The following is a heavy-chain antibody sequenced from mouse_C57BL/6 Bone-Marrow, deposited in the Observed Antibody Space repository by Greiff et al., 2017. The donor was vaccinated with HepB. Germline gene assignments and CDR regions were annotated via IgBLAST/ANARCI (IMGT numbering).Heavy chain of an antibody. Sequence: EVKLMESGGGLVKPGGSLKLSCAASGFTFSDYGMHWVRQAPEKGLEWVAYISSGSSTIYYADTVKGRFTISRDNAKNTLFLQMTSLRSEDTAMYYCARHGPYWYFDVWGTGTTVTVSS. J-gene: IGHJ1*03. V-gene: IGHV5-17*01. CDR3: ARHGPYWYFDV. CDR1: GFTFSDYG. CDR2: ISSGSSTI.